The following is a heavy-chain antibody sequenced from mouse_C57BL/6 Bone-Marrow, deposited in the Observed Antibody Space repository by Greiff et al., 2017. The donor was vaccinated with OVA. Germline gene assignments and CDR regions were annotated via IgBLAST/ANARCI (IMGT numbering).Heavy chain of an antibody. CDR1: GYTFTSYW. CDR2: IDPSDSYT. D-gene: IGHD2-10*02. Sequence: QVQLKQPGAELVMPGASVKLSCKASGYTFTSYWMHWVKQRPGQGLEWIGEIDPSDSYTNYNQKFTGKSTLTVDKSSSTAYMQLSSLTSEDSAVYYCARGVWSLLREFDYWGQGTTLTVSS. CDR3: ARGVWSLLREFDY. V-gene: IGHV1-69*01. J-gene: IGHJ2*01.